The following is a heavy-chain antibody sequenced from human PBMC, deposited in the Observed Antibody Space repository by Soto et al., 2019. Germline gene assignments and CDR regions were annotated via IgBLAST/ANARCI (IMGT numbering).Heavy chain of an antibody. J-gene: IGHJ4*02. D-gene: IGHD5-18*01. Sequence: PGGSLRLSCAASGFTFDSYWMAWVRQAPGKGLEWVAHIKQDGGQTYYVDSVKGRFTISRDNAKTSLYLQMNSLRAEDTSVYYCARDFYGGYTYGPGDYWGQGALVTVSS. V-gene: IGHV3-7*01. CDR2: IKQDGGQT. CDR3: ARDFYGGYTYGPGDY. CDR1: GFTFDSYW.